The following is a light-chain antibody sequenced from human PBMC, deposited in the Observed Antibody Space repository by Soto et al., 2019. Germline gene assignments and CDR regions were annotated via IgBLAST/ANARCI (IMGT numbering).Light chain of an antibody. J-gene: IGKJ3*01. Sequence: EIVLTQSPGTLSLSPGERATLSCRASQSVSSSYLAWYQQKPGQAPRLLIYDASRATGIPERFSGSGSGKEFTLTITRLEPEDFAVYYCQQYGTSPLFGPGTKVDI. CDR1: QSVSSSY. CDR2: DAS. CDR3: QQYGTSPL. V-gene: IGKV3-20*01.